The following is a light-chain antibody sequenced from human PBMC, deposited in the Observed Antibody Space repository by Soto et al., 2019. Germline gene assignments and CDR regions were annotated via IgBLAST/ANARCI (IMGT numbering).Light chain of an antibody. J-gene: IGKJ5*01. CDR1: QTISSW. V-gene: IGKV1-5*03. Sequence: DIQMTQSPSTLSGSVGDRVTITCRASQTISSWLAWYQQKPGEAPKLLIYKASTLKSGVPSRFSGSGSGTEFTLTISSLQPDDFATYYCQQYNSYPITFGQGTRLEI. CDR3: QQYNSYPIT. CDR2: KAS.